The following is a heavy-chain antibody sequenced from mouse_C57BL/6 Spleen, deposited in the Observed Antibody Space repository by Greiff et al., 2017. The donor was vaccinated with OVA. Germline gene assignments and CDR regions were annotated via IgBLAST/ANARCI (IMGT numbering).Heavy chain of an antibody. J-gene: IGHJ4*01. Sequence: EVKVVESGEGLVKPGGSLKLSCAASGFTFSSYAMSWVRQTPEKRLEWVAYISSGGDYIYYADTVKGRFTISRDNARNTLCLQMSSLKSEDTAMYYCTREGYYDYDEGDYYAMDYWGQGTSVTVSS. CDR3: TREGYYDYDEGDYYAMDY. D-gene: IGHD2-4*01. V-gene: IGHV5-9-1*02. CDR1: GFTFSSYA. CDR2: ISSGGDYI.